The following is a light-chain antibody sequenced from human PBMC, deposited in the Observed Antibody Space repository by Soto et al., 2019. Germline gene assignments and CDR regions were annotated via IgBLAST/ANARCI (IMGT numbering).Light chain of an antibody. J-gene: IGKJ5*01. CDR3: QQSYSTPIT. CDR1: QSISSY. V-gene: IGKV1-39*01. Sequence: DIQMTQSPSSLSASVEDRVIITCRASQSISSYLNWYQQKPGKAPKLLIYAASSLQSGVPSTFSGRGSGTDFTLTISSLQPEDFATYYCQQSYSTPITFGPGTRLEIK. CDR2: AAS.